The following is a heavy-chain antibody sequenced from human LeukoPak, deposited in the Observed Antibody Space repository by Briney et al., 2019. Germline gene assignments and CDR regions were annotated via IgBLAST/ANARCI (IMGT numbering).Heavy chain of an antibody. V-gene: IGHV3-21*01. CDR1: GFTLSSYS. D-gene: IGHD6-13*01. CDR3: ARVSIAAAPYYMDV. Sequence: PGGSLRLSCAASGFTLSSYSMNWVRQAPGKGLEWVSSISSSSSYIYYADSVKGRFTISRDNAKNSLYLQMNSLRAEDTAVYYCARVSIAAAPYYMDVWGKGTTVTVSS. CDR2: ISSSSSYI. J-gene: IGHJ6*03.